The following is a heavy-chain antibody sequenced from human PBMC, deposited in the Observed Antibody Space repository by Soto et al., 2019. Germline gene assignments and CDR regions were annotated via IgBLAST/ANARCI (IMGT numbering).Heavy chain of an antibody. CDR1: GYTLTGYY. J-gene: IGHJ6*02. Sequence: ASVKVSCKXSGYTLTGYYMHWVRQGPGQGLEWMGWINPNTGGTNYAQKFQGWVTMTRDTSISTIYMELSRLKSDDTAVYYCAKDRGLGGMDVWGQGTTVTVSS. V-gene: IGHV1-2*04. D-gene: IGHD3-10*01. CDR3: AKDRGLGGMDV. CDR2: INPNTGGT.